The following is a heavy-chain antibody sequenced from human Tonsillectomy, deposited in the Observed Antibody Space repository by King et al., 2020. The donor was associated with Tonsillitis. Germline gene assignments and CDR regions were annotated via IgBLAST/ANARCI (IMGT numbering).Heavy chain of an antibody. J-gene: IGHJ4*02. Sequence: VQLVESGAEMKKPGASVKVSCKAPAYMFTTYGMSWVRQAPGQGPEWMAWINTYTGDTDYAQRLQDRITVTRHTSTSTVYMELRSLTSDDTAVYCCARDQRVNRGYFSGWYGGYWGQGTLVSVSS. CDR2: INTYTGDT. CDR3: ARDQRVNRGYFSGWYGGY. CDR1: AYMFTTYG. D-gene: IGHD2-15*01. V-gene: IGHV1-18*01.